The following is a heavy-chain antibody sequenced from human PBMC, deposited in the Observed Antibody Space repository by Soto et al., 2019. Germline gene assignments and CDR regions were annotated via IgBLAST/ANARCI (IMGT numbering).Heavy chain of an antibody. V-gene: IGHV3-7*01. CDR3: ASFTFSSGWRYYYYYGMDV. Sequence: SLRLSCAASGFTFSSYWMSWVRQAPGKGLEWVANIKQDGSEKYYVDSVKGRFTISRDNAKNSLYLQMNSLRAEDTAVYYCASFTFSSGWRYYYYYGMDVWGQGTTVTVSS. D-gene: IGHD6-19*01. CDR1: GFTFSSYW. CDR2: IKQDGSEK. J-gene: IGHJ6*02.